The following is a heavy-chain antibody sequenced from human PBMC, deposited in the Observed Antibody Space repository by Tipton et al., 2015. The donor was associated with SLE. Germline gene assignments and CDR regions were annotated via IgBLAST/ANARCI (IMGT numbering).Heavy chain of an antibody. J-gene: IGHJ4*02. CDR2: LNGNSATI. CDR3: ARGLMGATLDN. Sequence: SLRLSCATSGFAFGDSAMHWVRQLPGKGLEWVSGLNGNSATIDYADSVKGRITISRDNAKNSVFLQIDSLRAEDTAVYFCARGLMGATLDNWGQGTLVTVSS. CDR1: GFAFGDSA. V-gene: IGHV3-9*01. D-gene: IGHD1-26*01.